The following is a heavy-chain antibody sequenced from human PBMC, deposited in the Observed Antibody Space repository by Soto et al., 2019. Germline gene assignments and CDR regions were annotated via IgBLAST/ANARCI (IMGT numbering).Heavy chain of an antibody. CDR1: GFTFSSYD. J-gene: IGHJ6*03. V-gene: IGHV3-13*01. CDR3: ARDVRDTMVRGVSSYYYYYMDV. D-gene: IGHD3-10*01. Sequence: GGSLRLSCAASGFTFSSYDMHWVRQATGKGLEWVSAIGTAGDTYYPGSVKGRFTISRENAKNSLYLQMNSLRAGDTAVYYCARDVRDTMVRGVSSYYYYYMDVWGKGTTVTVSS. CDR2: IGTAGDT.